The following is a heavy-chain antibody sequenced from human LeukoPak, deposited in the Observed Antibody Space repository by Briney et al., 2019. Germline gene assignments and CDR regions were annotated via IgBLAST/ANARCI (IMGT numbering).Heavy chain of an antibody. V-gene: IGHV4-34*01. CDR1: GGSFSGYY. D-gene: IGHD2-2*01. J-gene: IGHJ5*02. CDR2: INHSGST. Sequence: SETLSLTCAVYGGSFSGYYWSWIRQPPGKALEWIGEINHSGSTNYNPSLKSRVTISVDTSKNQFSLKLSSVTAADTAVYYCARIVVVPAATWYNWFDPWGQGTLVTVSS. CDR3: ARIVVVPAATWYNWFDP.